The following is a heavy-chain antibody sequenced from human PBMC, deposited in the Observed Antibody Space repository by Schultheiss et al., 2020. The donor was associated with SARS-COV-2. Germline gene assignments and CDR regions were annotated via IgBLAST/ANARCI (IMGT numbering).Heavy chain of an antibody. D-gene: IGHD4-17*01. Sequence: SETLSLTCTVSGGSISSTNWGWIRQPPGKGLEWIGYIYHSGSTYYNPSLKSRVTISVDRSKNQFSLKLSSVTAADTAVYYCARATPYGDYGYWGQGTLVTVSS. CDR2: IYHSGST. CDR3: ARATPYGDYGY. J-gene: IGHJ4*02. V-gene: IGHV4-39*07. CDR1: GGSISSTN.